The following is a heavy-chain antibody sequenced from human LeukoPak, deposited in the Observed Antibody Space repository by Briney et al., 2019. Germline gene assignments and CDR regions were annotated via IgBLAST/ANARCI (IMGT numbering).Heavy chain of an antibody. CDR1: GGSISSGSYY. CDR2: IYTSGGT. J-gene: IGHJ4*02. CDR3: AASFPHALIVVDQIDY. Sequence: SETLSLTCTVSGGSISSGSYYWSWIRQPAGKGLEWIGRIYTSGGTNYNPSLKSRVTISVDTSKNQFSLKLSSVTAADTAVYYCAASFPHALIVVDQIDYWGQGTLVTVSS. V-gene: IGHV4-61*02. D-gene: IGHD3-22*01.